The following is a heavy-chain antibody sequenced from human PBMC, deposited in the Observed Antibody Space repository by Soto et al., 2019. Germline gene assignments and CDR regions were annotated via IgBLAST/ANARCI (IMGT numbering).Heavy chain of an antibody. CDR3: TTDDPINRS. V-gene: IGHV3-15*01. Sequence: GSLGLSCAASGFTFSNACMSWVRQAPGKGLEWVGRIKSKTDGGTTDFAAPVKGRFTISRDDSKNTLYLQMNSLMTEDTAVYYCTTDDPINRSWGQGTLVTVSS. J-gene: IGHJ4*02. CDR2: IKSKTDGGTT. CDR1: GFTFSNAC.